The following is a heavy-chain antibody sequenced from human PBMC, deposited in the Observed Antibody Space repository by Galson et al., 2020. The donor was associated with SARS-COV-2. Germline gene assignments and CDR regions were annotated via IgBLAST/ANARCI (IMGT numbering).Heavy chain of an antibody. CDR3: AKDIPRIEVLLTY. CDR1: VFSFTNFS. J-gene: IGHJ4*02. Sequence: GGSLRLSCADSVFSFTNFSMSWVRQAPGKGLEWVSAISVSGISTYYADSVKGRFTISRDNSNNIVYLQMNSLRAEDTAVYYCAKDIPRIEVLLTYWGQGTMVTVSS. CDR2: ISVSGIST. D-gene: IGHD3-22*01. V-gene: IGHV3-23*01.